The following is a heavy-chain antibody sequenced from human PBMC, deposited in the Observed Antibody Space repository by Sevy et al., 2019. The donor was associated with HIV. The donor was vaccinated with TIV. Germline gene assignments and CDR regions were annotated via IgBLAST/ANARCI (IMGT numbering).Heavy chain of an antibody. D-gene: IGHD5-18*01. Sequence: GGSLRLSCAASGFTFSSYGMHWVRQAPGKGLEWVAVISYHESNKFYADSVKGRFTISRDNSKNMLYLQMDNLRAEDTAVYYCATKKIDRGYSYDTDYWGQGTLLTVSS. CDR1: GFTFSSYG. CDR3: ATKKIDRGYSYDTDY. J-gene: IGHJ4*02. V-gene: IGHV3-30*03. CDR2: ISYHESNK.